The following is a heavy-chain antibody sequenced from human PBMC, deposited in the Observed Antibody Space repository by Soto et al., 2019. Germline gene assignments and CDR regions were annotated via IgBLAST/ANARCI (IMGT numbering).Heavy chain of an antibody. CDR3: AKVEGQQREPYYFDY. J-gene: IGHJ4*02. CDR2: ISGSGGST. V-gene: IGHV3-23*01. CDR1: GFTFSSYA. Sequence: GGSLRLSCAASGFTFSSYAMSWVRQAPGKGLEWVSAISGSGGSTYYADSVKGRFTISRDNSKNTLYLQMNSLRAEDTAVYYCAKVEGQQREPYYFDYWGQGTLVTVSS. D-gene: IGHD6-13*01.